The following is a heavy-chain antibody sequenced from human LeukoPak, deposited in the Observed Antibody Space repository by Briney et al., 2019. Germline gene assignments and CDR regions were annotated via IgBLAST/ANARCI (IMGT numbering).Heavy chain of an antibody. V-gene: IGHV1-69*05. Sequence: SVKVSCKASGGTFSSYAIGWVRQAPGQGLEWMGRIIPIFGTANYAQKFQGRVTITTDESTSTAYMELSSLRSEDTAVYYCARDSLLFPYYYYMDVWGKGTTVTVSS. J-gene: IGHJ6*03. D-gene: IGHD3-10*01. CDR3: ARDSLLFPYYYYMDV. CDR1: GGTFSSYA. CDR2: IIPIFGTA.